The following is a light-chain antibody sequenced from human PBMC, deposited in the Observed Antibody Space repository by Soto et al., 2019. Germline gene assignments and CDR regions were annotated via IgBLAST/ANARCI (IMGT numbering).Light chain of an antibody. CDR1: QSVAANY. V-gene: IGKV3-20*01. CDR3: HQYGTAPLT. CDR2: GAS. J-gene: IGKJ3*01. Sequence: VLTQSRCTLSLSPVERSTLSGRASQSVAANYLAWYQQKRGQAPRLLIYGASSRATGIPDRFSDSGSGTDFTLTISRLEPEDFSVYYCHQYGTAPLTFGPGTKVDIK.